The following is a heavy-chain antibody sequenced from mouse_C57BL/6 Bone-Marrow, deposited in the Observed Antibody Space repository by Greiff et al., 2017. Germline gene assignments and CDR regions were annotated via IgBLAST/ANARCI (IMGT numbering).Heavy chain of an antibody. CDR1: GYTFTSYW. J-gene: IGHJ4*01. CDR2: IDPSDSYT. D-gene: IGHD2-2*01. Sequence: VQLQQPGAELVRPGTSVKLSCKASGYTFTSYWMHWVKQRPGQGLEWIGVIDPSDSYTNYNQKFKGKATLTVDTSSSTAYMQLSSLTSEDSAVYYCARDGGYDWYAMDYWGQGTSVTVSS. CDR3: ARDGGYDWYAMDY. V-gene: IGHV1-59*01.